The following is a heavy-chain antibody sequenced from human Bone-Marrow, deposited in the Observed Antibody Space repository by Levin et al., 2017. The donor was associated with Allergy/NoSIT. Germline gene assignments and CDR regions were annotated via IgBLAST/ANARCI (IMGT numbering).Heavy chain of an antibody. J-gene: IGHJ6*02. D-gene: IGHD4-11*01. CDR1: GFTFDNYA. V-gene: IGHV3-30-3*01. Sequence: SCAASGFTFDNYAMHWVRQAPGKGLEWVAVLSYDGVNTYYADSVKGRFTISRDISKNTLYLQMNSLRAADTAVYSCARELQSSDFNNYDGDWDDYGMDVWGQGTTVTVSS. CDR3: ARELQSSDFNNYDGDWDDYGMDV. CDR2: LSYDGVNT.